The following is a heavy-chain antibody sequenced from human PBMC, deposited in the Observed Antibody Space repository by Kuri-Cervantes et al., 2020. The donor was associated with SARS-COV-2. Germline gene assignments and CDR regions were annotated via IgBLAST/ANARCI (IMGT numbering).Heavy chain of an antibody. CDR2: IWYDGSNK. CDR1: GFTFSSYG. D-gene: IGHD6-19*01. J-gene: IGHJ6*03. Sequence: GESLKISCAASGFTFSSYGMHWVRQAPGKGLEWVAVIWYDGSNKYYADSVKGRFTISRDNSKNTLYLQMNSLRAEDTAVYYCARNAVAGTYYYYMDVWGKGNTVTVSS. V-gene: IGHV3-33*01. CDR3: ARNAVAGTYYYYMDV.